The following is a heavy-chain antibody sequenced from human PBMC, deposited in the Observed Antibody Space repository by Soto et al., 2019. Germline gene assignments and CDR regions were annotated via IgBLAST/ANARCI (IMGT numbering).Heavy chain of an antibody. V-gene: IGHV5-51*01. CDR1: GYSFAGYW. CDR3: ARLPGVRGVFDGFNV. CDR2: IYPGDSDT. D-gene: IGHD3-10*01. J-gene: IGHJ3*01. Sequence: LGESLKISCKGSGYSFAGYWIGWVRQMPGKGLDWMGVIYPGDSDTRYSPPFHGQVTISADKSISTAYLQWSSLKASDTAMYFCARLPGVRGVFDGFNVWGQGTMVTVSS.